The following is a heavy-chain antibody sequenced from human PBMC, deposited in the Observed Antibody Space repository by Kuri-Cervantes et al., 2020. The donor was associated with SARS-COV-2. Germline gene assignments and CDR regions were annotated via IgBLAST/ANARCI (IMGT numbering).Heavy chain of an antibody. CDR2: IYYSGST. V-gene: IGHV4-39*01. D-gene: IGHD6-19*01. Sequence: SETLSLTCTVSGGSISSSSYYWGWIRQPPGKGLEWIGSIYYSGSTYYNPSLKSRVTISVDTSKNQFSLKLSSVTAADTAVYYCARLLKRGGWYSQYSQHWGQGTLVTVSS. J-gene: IGHJ1*01. CDR3: ARLLKRGGWYSQYSQH. CDR1: GGSISSSSYY.